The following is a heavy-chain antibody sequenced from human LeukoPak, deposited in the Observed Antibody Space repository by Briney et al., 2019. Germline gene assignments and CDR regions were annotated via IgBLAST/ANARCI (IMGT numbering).Heavy chain of an antibody. CDR3: ATNGWYCLDH. Sequence: NPSGTLSLTCAVSGGSNSSDNWWSWVRQPPGKGLEWIGEIYHSGSTNYNPSLQSRVTISVDKSNNHFSLRLTSVTAADTAVYYCATNGWYCLDHWGQGALVTVSS. CDR2: IYHSGST. V-gene: IGHV4-4*02. CDR1: GGSNSSDNW. D-gene: IGHD6-19*01. J-gene: IGHJ1*01.